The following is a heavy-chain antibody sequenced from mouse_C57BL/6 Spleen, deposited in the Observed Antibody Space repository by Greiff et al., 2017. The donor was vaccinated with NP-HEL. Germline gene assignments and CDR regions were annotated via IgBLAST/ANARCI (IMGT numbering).Heavy chain of an antibody. Sequence: EVQLQQSGPELVKPGASVKIPCKASGYTFTDYNMDWVKQSHGKSLEWIGDINPNNGGTIYNQKFKGKATLTVDKSSSTAYMELRSLTSEDTAVYYCASRDSSDKGFAYWGQGTLVTVSA. CDR2: INPNNGGT. J-gene: IGHJ3*01. D-gene: IGHD3-2*02. CDR3: ASRDSSDKGFAY. V-gene: IGHV1-18*01. CDR1: GYTFTDYN.